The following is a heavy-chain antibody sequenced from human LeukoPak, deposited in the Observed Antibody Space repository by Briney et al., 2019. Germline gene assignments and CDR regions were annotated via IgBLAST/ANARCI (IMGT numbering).Heavy chain of an antibody. Sequence: GGSLRLSCAASGFTFSNYGMHWVRQAPGKGLEWVAVIWYDGTNKYYADSVKGRFTISRDNSKNTLSLQMNSLRAEDTAVYYCVKDGDDSGWNYFDYWGQGTLVTVSS. CDR3: VKDGDDSGWNYFDY. CDR2: IWYDGTNK. V-gene: IGHV3-30*02. J-gene: IGHJ4*02. D-gene: IGHD6-19*01. CDR1: GFTFSNYG.